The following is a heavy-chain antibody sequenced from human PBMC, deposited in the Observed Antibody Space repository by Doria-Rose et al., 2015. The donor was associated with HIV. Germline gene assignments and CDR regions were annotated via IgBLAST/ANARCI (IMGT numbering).Heavy chain of an antibody. Sequence: VRQAPGKGLEWVALISFDGSHQYYADSVKGRFTISRDNSKNTLFLQMNSLRAEDTAVYCCARVRLRSFDYWGQGTLVTVSS. CDR3: ARVRLRSFDY. D-gene: IGHD5-12*01. J-gene: IGHJ4*02. V-gene: IGHV3-30*04. CDR2: ISFDGSHQ.